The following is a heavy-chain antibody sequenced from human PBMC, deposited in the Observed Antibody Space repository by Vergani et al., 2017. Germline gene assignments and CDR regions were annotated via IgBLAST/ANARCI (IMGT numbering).Heavy chain of an antibody. J-gene: IGHJ6*03. CDR1: GFTLSSHA. CDR2: IWYDGSKE. CDR3: ARSGYCAHGVCYMTYYYYMDV. V-gene: IGHV3-33*01. D-gene: IGHD2-8*01. Sequence: QVQLEESGGGVVQPGRSLRLSCAGSGFTLSSHAMHWVRQAPGKGLEWVAFIWYDGSKEYYADSVKGRFTIYRDNSKNTLYLQMNNPRAADTAVYYCARSGYCAHGVCYMTYYYYMDVWGKGTAVTVSS.